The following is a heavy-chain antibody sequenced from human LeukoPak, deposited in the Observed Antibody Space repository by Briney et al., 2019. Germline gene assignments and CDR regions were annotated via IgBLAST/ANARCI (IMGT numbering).Heavy chain of an antibody. V-gene: IGHV3-48*01. CDR3: ARGSKYSGYDFLH. D-gene: IGHD5-12*01. Sequence: KSEGSLRLSCAASGFTFSSYEMNWVRQAPGKGLEWVSYISSSSSTIYYADSVKGRFTISRDNAKNSLYLQMNSLRAEDTAVYYCARGSKYSGYDFLHWGQGTLVTVSS. CDR2: ISSSSSTI. CDR1: GFTFSSYE. J-gene: IGHJ4*02.